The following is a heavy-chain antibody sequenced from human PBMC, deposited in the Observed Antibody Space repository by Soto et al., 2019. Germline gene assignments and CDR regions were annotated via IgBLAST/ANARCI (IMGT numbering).Heavy chain of an antibody. CDR2: FYPGDSDT. J-gene: IGHJ4*02. CDR1: GYSFTSYW. Sequence: PGESLKISCKGSGYSFTSYWVAWVRQMPGKVLEWMGVFYPGDSDTRYSPSFQGQVTISGDKSISTAYLQWSGLQASDTAIYYCARGSGSYSAGFDYWGQGXVVTVYS. V-gene: IGHV5-51*01. CDR3: ARGSGSYSAGFDY. D-gene: IGHD1-26*01.